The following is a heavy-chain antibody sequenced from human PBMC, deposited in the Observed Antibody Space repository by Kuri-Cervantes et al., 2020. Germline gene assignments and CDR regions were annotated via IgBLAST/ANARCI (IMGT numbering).Heavy chain of an antibody. CDR2: INPNSGDT. J-gene: IGHJ1*01. Sequence: ASVKVSCKASGYTFTGYYMHWVRQAPGQGLEWMGWINPNSGDTNYVQKFQGRVTMTRDTSISTAYMELSRLRSDDTAVYYCAREAGKRGYSSTWYYFQHWGQGTLVTVSS. CDR1: GYTFTGYY. V-gene: IGHV1-2*02. CDR3: AREAGKRGYSSTWYYFQH. D-gene: IGHD6-13*01.